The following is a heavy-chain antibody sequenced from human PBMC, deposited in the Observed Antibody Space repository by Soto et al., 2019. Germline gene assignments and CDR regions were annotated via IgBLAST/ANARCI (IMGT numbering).Heavy chain of an antibody. CDR3: ARGLQSLFDY. CDR2: IWYDGNNK. CDR1: GFTFSNYG. J-gene: IGHJ4*02. Sequence: PGGSLRLSCAASGFTFSNYGMHWVRQAPGKGLEWVAVIWYDGNNKYYADSVKGRFTISRDNSNNTLYVQMTSLRAEDTAVYYCARGLQSLFDYWGQGTLVTVSS. V-gene: IGHV3-33*01.